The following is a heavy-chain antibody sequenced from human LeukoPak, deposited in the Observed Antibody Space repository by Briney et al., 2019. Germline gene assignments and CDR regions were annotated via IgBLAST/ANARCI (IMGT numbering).Heavy chain of an antibody. J-gene: IGHJ4*01. Sequence: GGSLRLSCAASGFTFSSYAMRWVRQAPGKGLEWVSAISGSGGSAYYANSVKGRFTISRDNSKNTLYLQMSSLRAEDTAVYYCASGYDFWSGYYTNYWGQGTLVTVSS. V-gene: IGHV3-23*01. CDR1: GFTFSSYA. CDR2: ISGSGGSA. CDR3: ASGYDFWSGYYTNY. D-gene: IGHD3-3*01.